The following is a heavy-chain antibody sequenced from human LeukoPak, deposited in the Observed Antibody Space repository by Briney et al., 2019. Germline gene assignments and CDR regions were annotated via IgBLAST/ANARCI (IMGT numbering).Heavy chain of an antibody. Sequence: PGGSLRLSCAASGFSFSSYNMYWVRQAPGQGLEWVSSITTTGGSIYYADSVRGRFTISRDNAKNSLFLQMNTLRIEDTAVYYCATSFGATRGYWGQGPLVIVSS. J-gene: IGHJ4*02. V-gene: IGHV3-21*06. CDR3: ATSFGATRGY. D-gene: IGHD3-10*01. CDR2: ITTTGGSI. CDR1: GFSFSSYN.